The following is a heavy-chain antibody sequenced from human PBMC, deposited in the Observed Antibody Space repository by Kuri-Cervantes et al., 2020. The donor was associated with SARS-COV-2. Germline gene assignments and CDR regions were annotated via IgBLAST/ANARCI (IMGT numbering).Heavy chain of an antibody. CDR2: IYYSGST. CDR3: ARGDYGGNSSGFDP. CDR1: GGSFSGYY. D-gene: IGHD4-23*01. J-gene: IGHJ5*02. V-gene: IGHV4-34*01. Sequence: SQTLSLTCAVYGGSFSGYYWSWIRQPPGKGLEWIGSIYYSGSTYYNPSLKSRVTISVDTSKNQFSLKLSSVTAADTAVYYCARGDYGGNSSGFDPWGQGTLVTVSS.